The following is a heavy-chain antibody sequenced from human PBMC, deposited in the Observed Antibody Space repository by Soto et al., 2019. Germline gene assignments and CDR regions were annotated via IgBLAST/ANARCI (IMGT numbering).Heavy chain of an antibody. CDR1: GGSISSSSYY. V-gene: IGHV4-39*01. CDR3: AASYVSSSPYFDY. J-gene: IGHJ4*02. D-gene: IGHD6-6*01. Sequence: SETLSLTCTVSGGSISSSSYYWGWIRQPPGKGLEWIGRIYYSGSTYYHPSLKSRVTISVDTSKNHFSLKLSSVTAADTAVYYCAASYVSSSPYFDYWGQGTLVTVSS. CDR2: IYYSGST.